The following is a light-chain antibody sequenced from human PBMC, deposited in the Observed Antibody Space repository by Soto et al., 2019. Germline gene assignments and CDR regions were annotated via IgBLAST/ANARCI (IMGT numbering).Light chain of an antibody. CDR1: QSISSW. CDR3: QQYNSFSPYT. Sequence: DIQMTQSPSTLSASVGDRVIISCRASQSISSWLAWYQQKPGKAPKLLIYDASSLESGVPSRFSGSGSETEFTRTISNLQPDDFATYYCQQYNSFSPYTFGQGTKLEIK. V-gene: IGKV1-5*01. J-gene: IGKJ2*01. CDR2: DAS.